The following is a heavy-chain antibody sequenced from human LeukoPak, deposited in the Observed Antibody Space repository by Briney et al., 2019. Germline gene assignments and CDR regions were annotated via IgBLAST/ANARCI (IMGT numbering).Heavy chain of an antibody. Sequence: ASVKVSCKASGYTFTSYDINWVRQATGQGLEWMGWMNPNSGNTGYAQKFQGRVTMTRNTSISTAYMELSSLRSEDTAVYYCARGAAFNGRHPYDYWGQGTLVTVSS. V-gene: IGHV1-8*01. D-gene: IGHD2-8*01. CDR2: MNPNSGNT. CDR1: GYTFTSYD. J-gene: IGHJ4*02. CDR3: ARGAAFNGRHPYDY.